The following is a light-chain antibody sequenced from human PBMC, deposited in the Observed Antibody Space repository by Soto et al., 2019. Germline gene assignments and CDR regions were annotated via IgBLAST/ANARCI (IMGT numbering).Light chain of an antibody. CDR1: QTINNW. J-gene: IGKJ1*01. CDR3: QQYNNWPRT. Sequence: DIQMTQSPSTLSASVGDRVTITCRASQTINNWLAWYQQKPGKAPKLLIYETSSLESGVPSRFSGSGSGTEFTLTISSLQPDDFATYYCQQYNNWPRTFGQGTKVEIK. CDR2: ETS. V-gene: IGKV1-5*03.